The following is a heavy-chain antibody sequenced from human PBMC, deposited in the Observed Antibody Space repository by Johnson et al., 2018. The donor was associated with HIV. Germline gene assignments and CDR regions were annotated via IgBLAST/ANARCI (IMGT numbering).Heavy chain of an antibody. CDR1: GIIFSHYG. J-gene: IGHJ3*02. Sequence: VQLVESGGGVVQPGRSLRLSCTVSGIIFSHYGMHWVRQAPGKGLEWVALISYDGIKTYYVDSVKARFTISRDDARNTLYLQMNSLRVEDTALYYWASDGDDGDEADDTKGAFDIWGQGTMVTVSS. V-gene: IGHV3-30*03. D-gene: IGHD3-9*01. CDR2: ISYDGIKT. CDR3: ASDGDDGDEADDTKGAFDI.